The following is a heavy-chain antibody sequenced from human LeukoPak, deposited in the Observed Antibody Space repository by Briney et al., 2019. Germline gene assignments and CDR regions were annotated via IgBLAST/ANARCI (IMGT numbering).Heavy chain of an antibody. Sequence: ASVKVSCKASGYTFTSYGHSRVRQAPGQGLEWMAWISVRNGDTNYAQKVRDRVTVTTDTSTNTVYLELRNLRSDDSAVYYCARVWGASSWYPFDYWGQGTLVTVSS. D-gene: IGHD6-13*01. CDR2: ISVRNGDT. J-gene: IGHJ4*02. V-gene: IGHV1-18*01. CDR1: GYTFTSYG. CDR3: ARVWGASSWYPFDY.